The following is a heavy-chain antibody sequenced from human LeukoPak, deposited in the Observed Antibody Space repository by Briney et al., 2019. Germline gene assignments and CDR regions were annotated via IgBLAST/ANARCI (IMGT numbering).Heavy chain of an antibody. Sequence: GGSLRLSCAASGFTFSSHEMNWVRPTPRKGLEWVAYIRTSGSAMYYADSVKGRFTISRDNARDSLYLQMNSLRAEDTAVYYCAREVKTASGTWWFDAWGQGTLVTVSS. V-gene: IGHV3-48*03. CDR3: AREVKTASGTWWFDA. CDR2: IRTSGSAM. J-gene: IGHJ5*02. D-gene: IGHD6-13*01. CDR1: GFTFSSHE.